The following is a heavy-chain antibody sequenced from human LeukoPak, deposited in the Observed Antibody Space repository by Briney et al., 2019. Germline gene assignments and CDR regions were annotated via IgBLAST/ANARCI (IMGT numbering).Heavy chain of an antibody. CDR2: IYYSGST. V-gene: IGHV4-39*07. CDR1: GGSISSSSYY. D-gene: IGHD1-26*01. Sequence: SETLSLTCTVSGGSISSSSYYWGWIRQPPGKGLEWIGSIYYSGSTYYNPSLKSRVTISVDTSKNQFSLKLSSVTAADTAVYYCARSGEEWELLSYFDYWGQGTLVTVSS. CDR3: ARSGEEWELLSYFDY. J-gene: IGHJ4*02.